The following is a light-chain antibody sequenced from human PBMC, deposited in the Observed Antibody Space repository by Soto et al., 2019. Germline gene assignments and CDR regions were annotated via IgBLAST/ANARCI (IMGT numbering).Light chain of an antibody. Sequence: DIQMTQSPSSLSASVGDRVTITCRASQIISSYLNWYQQKPGKAPKLLIYAASSLQSGVPSRFSGSGSGTDFTLTISSLQPEDFATYSCQQLNSYHISFGPATKVDIK. CDR1: QIISSY. J-gene: IGKJ3*01. CDR2: AAS. V-gene: IGKV1-39*01. CDR3: QQLNSYHIS.